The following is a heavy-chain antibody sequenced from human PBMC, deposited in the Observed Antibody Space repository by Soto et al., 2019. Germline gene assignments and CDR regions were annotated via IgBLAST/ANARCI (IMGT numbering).Heavy chain of an antibody. V-gene: IGHV4-34*01. J-gene: IGHJ6*03. CDR3: ARIGTIPSRPYCSSTSCYRGGKYYYYYYMDV. CDR1: GGSFSGYY. D-gene: IGHD2-2*01. CDR2: INHSGST. Sequence: QVQLQQWGAGLLKPSETLSLTCAVYGGSFSGYYWSWIRQPPGKGLEWIGEINHSGSTNYNPSLKTRVTISVDTSKNQFSLKLSSVTAADTAVYYCARIGTIPSRPYCSSTSCYRGGKYYYYYYMDVWGKGTTVTVSS.